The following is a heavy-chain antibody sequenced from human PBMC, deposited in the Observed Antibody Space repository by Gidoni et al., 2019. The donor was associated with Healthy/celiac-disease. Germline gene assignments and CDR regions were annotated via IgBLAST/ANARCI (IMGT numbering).Heavy chain of an antibody. CDR2: IYYSGST. D-gene: IGHD2-2*01. CDR3: AREGPSAARDSFYDY. Sequence: QVQLQESGPGLVKPSETLSLTCPVSGGSISSYYWSWIRQPPGKGLEWIGYIYYSGSTNYNPALKSRVTISVDTSKNQRARKLSSVTAADTAVYYCAREGPSAARDSFYDYWGQGTLVTVSS. J-gene: IGHJ4*02. V-gene: IGHV4-59*01. CDR1: GGSISSYY.